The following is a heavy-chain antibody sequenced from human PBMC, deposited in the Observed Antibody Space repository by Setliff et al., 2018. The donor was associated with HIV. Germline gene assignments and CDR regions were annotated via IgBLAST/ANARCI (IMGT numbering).Heavy chain of an antibody. Sequence: SETLSLTCGIYGGSFSDYYWSWIRQPPGKGLEWIGSIYYNGNTYYNPSLKSRVTISVDTSKNQFSLKLSSVTAADTAVYYCATHVLQFLEWLSHFDYWGQGTLVTVSS. CDR2: IYYNGNT. V-gene: IGHV4-34*01. J-gene: IGHJ4*02. CDR1: GGSFSDYY. CDR3: ATHVLQFLEWLSHFDY. D-gene: IGHD3-3*01.